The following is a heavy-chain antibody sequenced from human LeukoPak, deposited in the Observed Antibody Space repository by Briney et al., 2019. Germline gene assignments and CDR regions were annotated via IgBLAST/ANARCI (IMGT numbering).Heavy chain of an antibody. Sequence: GASVKVSCKASGYTFTGYYMHWVRQAPGQGLEWMGWINPNSGGTNYAQKFQGRVTMTRDTSISTAYMELSRLRSDDTAVYYCARGRITMVRGDTTTYYYYYMDVWGKGTTVTISS. D-gene: IGHD3-10*01. J-gene: IGHJ6*03. CDR2: INPNSGGT. V-gene: IGHV1-2*02. CDR3: ARGRITMVRGDTTTYYYYYMDV. CDR1: GYTFTGYY.